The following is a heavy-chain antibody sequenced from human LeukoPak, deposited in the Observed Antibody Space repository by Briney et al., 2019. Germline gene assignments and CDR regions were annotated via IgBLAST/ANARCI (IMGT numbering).Heavy chain of an antibody. CDR3: ARDGPDYADFDS. CDR2: ITTDGSIT. CDR1: GFIFNNYW. V-gene: IGHV3-74*01. Sequence: GGSLRLSCAASGFIFNNYWMHWVRQTPGKGLVWVSRITTDGSITNYADSVKGRFTISRDNAKNTLYLQMNSLRAEDTAIYYCARDGPDYADFDSWGQGTLVTVSS. J-gene: IGHJ4*02. D-gene: IGHD4-17*01.